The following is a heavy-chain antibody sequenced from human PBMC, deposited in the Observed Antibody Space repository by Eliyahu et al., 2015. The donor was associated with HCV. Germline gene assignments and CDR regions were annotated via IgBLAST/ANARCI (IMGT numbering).Heavy chain of an antibody. D-gene: IGHD3-16*02. V-gene: IGHV3-30*02. J-gene: IGHJ4*02. CDR2: IRYDGSNK. Sequence: QVQLVESGGGVVQPGGSLRLSCAASGFTFXSCGMHWVRQAPGKGLEGVAFIRYDGSNKYYADSVKGRFTISRDNSKNTLYLQMNSLRAEDTAVYYCAKDLSDYIWGSYPLDYWGQGTLVTVSS. CDR3: AKDLSDYIWGSYPLDY. CDR1: GFTFXSCG.